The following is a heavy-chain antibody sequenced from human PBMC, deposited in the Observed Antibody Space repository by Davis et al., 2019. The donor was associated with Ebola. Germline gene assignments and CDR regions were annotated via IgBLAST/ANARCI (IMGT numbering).Heavy chain of an antibody. V-gene: IGHV1-69*10. CDR2: IIPILGIA. D-gene: IGHD6-6*01. J-gene: IGHJ2*01. Sequence: SVTVSCKASGGPFSSYAISWVRPAPGQGLEWMGGIIPILGIANYAQKFQGRVTITADESTSTAYMELSSLRSEDTAVYYCASGLVRGESYWYFDLWGRGTLVTVSS. CDR1: GGPFSSYA. CDR3: ASGLVRGESYWYFDL.